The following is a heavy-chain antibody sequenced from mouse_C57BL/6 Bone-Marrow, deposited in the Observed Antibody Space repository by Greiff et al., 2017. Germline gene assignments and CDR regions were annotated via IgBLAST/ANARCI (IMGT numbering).Heavy chain of an antibody. CDR2: INPNNGGT. J-gene: IGHJ3*01. Sequence: VQLQQSGPALVKPGASVKIPCKASGYTFTDYNMDWVKQSHGKSLEWIGDINPNNGGTIYNQKFKGKATLTVDKSSSTAYMELRSLTSEDTAVYYCARRGYYREFAYWGQGTLVTVSA. CDR3: ARRGYYREFAY. V-gene: IGHV1-18*01. D-gene: IGHD2-12*01. CDR1: GYTFTDYN.